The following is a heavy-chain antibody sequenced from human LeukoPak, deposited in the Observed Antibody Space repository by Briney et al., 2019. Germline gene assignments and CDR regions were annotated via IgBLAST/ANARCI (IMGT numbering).Heavy chain of an antibody. CDR2: IIPIFGTA. J-gene: IGHJ4*02. CDR3: ARSNQDQYYDFWSGYW. Sequence: ASVKVSCKASGGTFSSYAISWVRQAPGQGLEWMGGIIPIFGTANYAQKFQGRVTITADESTSTAYMELSSLRSEDTAVYYCARSNQDQYYDFWSGYWWGQGTLVTVSS. D-gene: IGHD3-3*01. CDR1: GGTFSSYA. V-gene: IGHV1-69*01.